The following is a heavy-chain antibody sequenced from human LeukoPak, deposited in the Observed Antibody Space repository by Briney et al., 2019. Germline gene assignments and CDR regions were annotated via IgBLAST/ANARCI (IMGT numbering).Heavy chain of an antibody. CDR1: GGSISSYY. J-gene: IGHJ4*02. V-gene: IGHV4-59*01. CDR3: ARGRGGYDPARTYYFDY. CDR2: IYYSGST. D-gene: IGHD5-12*01. Sequence: SETLSLTCTVSGGSISSYYWSWIRQPPGKGLEWIGYIYYSGSTNYNPSLKSRVTISVDTSKNQFSLKLSSVTAADTAVYYCARGRGGYDPARTYYFDYWGQGTLVTVSS.